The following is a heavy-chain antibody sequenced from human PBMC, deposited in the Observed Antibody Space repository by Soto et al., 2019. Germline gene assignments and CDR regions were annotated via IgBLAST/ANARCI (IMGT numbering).Heavy chain of an antibody. Sequence: LRLSCSASGFTFNSYAMHWVRQAPGKGLEFVSAISSYGADTYYADSVKGRFAISRDNSKNTLYLQMSSLRAEDTALYYCVKEGYMRSDWYGQFDYWGQGALVTVSS. CDR1: GFTFNSYA. CDR3: VKEGYMRSDWYGQFDY. V-gene: IGHV3-64D*06. D-gene: IGHD6-19*01. J-gene: IGHJ4*02. CDR2: ISSYGADT.